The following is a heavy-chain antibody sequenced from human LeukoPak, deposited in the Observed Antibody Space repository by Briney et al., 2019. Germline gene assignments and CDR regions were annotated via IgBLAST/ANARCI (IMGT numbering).Heavy chain of an antibody. CDR1: GGSISSHY. CDR2: IYYSGST. J-gene: IGHJ4*02. V-gene: IGHV4-59*11. D-gene: IGHD1/OR15-1a*01. CDR3: ARDGSGTTLFDY. Sequence: SETLSLTCIVSGGSISSHYWSWIRQPPGKGLEWIGYIYYSGSTNYNPSLKSRVTISVDTSKNQFSLKLSSVTAADTAVYYCARDGSGTTLFDYWGQGTLVTVSS.